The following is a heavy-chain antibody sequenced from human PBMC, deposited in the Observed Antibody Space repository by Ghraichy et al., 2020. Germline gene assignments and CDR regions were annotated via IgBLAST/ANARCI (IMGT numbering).Heavy chain of an antibody. D-gene: IGHD2-21*01. J-gene: IGHJ4*02. CDR2: FCYTGNS. CDR3: AKGDSVMLWFGHPLED. V-gene: IGHV4-38-2*02. Sequence: SETLSLTCIVSGVSISSGSCWDWVRQPPGKGLEWIGSFCYTGNSYYNPSLKRRVTITTDTSKNEFSLNLRSVTAADTGVYYCAKGDSVMLWFGHPLEDWGQGAVVLVSS. CDR1: GVSISSGSC.